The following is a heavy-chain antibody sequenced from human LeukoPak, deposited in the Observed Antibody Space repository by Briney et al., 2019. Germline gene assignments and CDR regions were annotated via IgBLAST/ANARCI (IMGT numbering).Heavy chain of an antibody. CDR1: GGSNTNHY. CDR3: AQLYYDILTGYEYFQH. CDR2: VHPSGST. D-gene: IGHD3-9*01. V-gene: IGHV4-4*07. Sequence: SETLSLTCTVSGGSNTNHYWNWFRQPAGKGLEWIGRVHPSGSTNYNSSLGSRVTMSLDTSKSQFSLKLTSVTTADTAVYYCAQLYYDILTGYEYFQHWGQGTLVTVSS. J-gene: IGHJ1*01.